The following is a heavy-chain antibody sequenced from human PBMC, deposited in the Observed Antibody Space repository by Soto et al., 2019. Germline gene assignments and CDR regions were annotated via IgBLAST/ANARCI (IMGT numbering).Heavy chain of an antibody. D-gene: IGHD2-15*01. CDR1: GYTFTSYG. CDR2: ISAYNGNT. CDR3: ASFGYCSGCSCYEGPNAFDI. Sequence: QVQLVQSGAEVKKPGASVKVSCKASGYTFTSYGISWVRQAPGQGLEWMGWISAYNGNTNYAQKLQGRVTMTTDTSTSTAYMELRSLRSDDTAVYYCASFGYCSGCSCYEGPNAFDIWGQGTMVTVSS. J-gene: IGHJ3*02. V-gene: IGHV1-18*01.